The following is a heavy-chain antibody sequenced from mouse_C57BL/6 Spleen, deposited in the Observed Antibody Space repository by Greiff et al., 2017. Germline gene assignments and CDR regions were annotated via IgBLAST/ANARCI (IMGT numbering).Heavy chain of an antibody. CDR3: ARNWDYYGSHY. Sequence: VHLVESGAELVMPGASVKLSCKASGYTFTSYWMHWVKQRPGQGLEWIGEIDPSDSYTNYNQKFKGKSTLTVDKSSSTAYMQLSSLTSEDSAVYYCARNWDYYGSHYWGQGTTLTVSS. J-gene: IGHJ2*01. CDR1: GYTFTSYW. D-gene: IGHD1-1*01. CDR2: IDPSDSYT. V-gene: IGHV1-69*01.